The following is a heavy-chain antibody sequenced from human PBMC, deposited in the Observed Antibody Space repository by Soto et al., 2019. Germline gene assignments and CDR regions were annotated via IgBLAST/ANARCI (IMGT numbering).Heavy chain of an antibody. CDR3: ARRPSSYYYGMDV. CDR2: IYSGGST. J-gene: IGHJ6*02. CDR1: GFTVSSNY. V-gene: IGHV3-53*01. Sequence: GGSLRLSCAASGFTVSSNYMSWVRQAPGKGLEWVSVIYSGGSTYYADSVKGRFTISRDNSKNTLYLQMNSLRAEDTAVYYCARRPSSYYYGMDVWGQGTTVTVSS.